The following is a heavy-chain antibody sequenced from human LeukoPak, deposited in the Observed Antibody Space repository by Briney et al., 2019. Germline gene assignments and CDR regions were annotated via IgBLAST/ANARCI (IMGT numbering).Heavy chain of an antibody. J-gene: IGHJ5*02. V-gene: IGHV4-59*01. CDR3: ARTVAATAGYWFDP. CDR2: IYYSGST. Sequence: SETLSLTCTVSGGPISSYYGSWIRQPPGKGLEWIGYIYYSGSTNYNPSLKSRVTISVDTSKSQFSLKLSSVTAADTAVYYCARTVAATAGYWFDPWGQGTLVTVSS. CDR1: GGPISSYY. D-gene: IGHD2-15*01.